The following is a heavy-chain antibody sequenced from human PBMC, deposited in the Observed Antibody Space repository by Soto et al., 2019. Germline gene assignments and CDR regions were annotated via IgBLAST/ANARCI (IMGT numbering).Heavy chain of an antibody. CDR1: GFTFSSYA. CDR3: APFSFDSLQS. CDR2: IISSSTYI. J-gene: IGHJ5*02. D-gene: IGHD3-22*01. Sequence: WGSLRLSCASSGFTFSSYAMSWVRQAPGKGLEWVSSIISSSTYIYYAYSVRGRFAISRDNAKTSLYLQMNSLRAEDTAVYYCAPFSFDSLQSWGQGPLVPGSS. V-gene: IGHV3-21*01.